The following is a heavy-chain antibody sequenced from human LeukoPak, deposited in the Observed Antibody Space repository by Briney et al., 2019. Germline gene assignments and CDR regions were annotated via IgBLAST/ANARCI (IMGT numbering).Heavy chain of an antibody. J-gene: IGHJ3*02. CDR2: KYYSGDT. D-gene: IGHD3-3*01. V-gene: IGHV4-39*01. CDR3: ARHRLEGDAFDI. Sequence: PSETLSLTCTVSGGSINSSDHYWAWIRQPPGKGLEWIGSKYYSGDTYYSPSLKSRVTISVDTSRNKFALKLNSVTAADTAVYFCARHRLEGDAFDIWGQGTKVTVSS. CDR1: GGSINSSDHY.